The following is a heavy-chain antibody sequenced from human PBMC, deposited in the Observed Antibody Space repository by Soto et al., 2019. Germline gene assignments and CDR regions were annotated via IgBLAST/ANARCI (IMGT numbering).Heavy chain of an antibody. J-gene: IGHJ2*01. Sequence: SVKVSCKASGATFRSYAISWVRQAPGQGLEWMGGIIPIFGTANYAQKFPGRATITADESTSTAYMELSSLRSEDTAVYYCARDIGLVVTATRDWYFDLWGRGTMVTVSS. CDR1: GATFRSYA. CDR2: IIPIFGTA. V-gene: IGHV1-69*13. D-gene: IGHD2-21*02. CDR3: ARDIGLVVTATRDWYFDL.